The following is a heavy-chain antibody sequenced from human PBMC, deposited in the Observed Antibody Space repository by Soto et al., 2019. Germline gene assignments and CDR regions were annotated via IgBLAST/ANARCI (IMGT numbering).Heavy chain of an antibody. J-gene: IGHJ4*02. V-gene: IGHV4-31*03. D-gene: IGHD3-22*01. CDR3: ARGDSSGFKEYYFDY. Sequence: QVQLQESGPGLVKPSQTLSLTCTVSGGSISSGGYYWSWIRQHPGKGLEWIGYIYYSGSTYYNPSLKSRVTISVDTSKNQFSLKLSSVTAADTAVYYCARGDSSGFKEYYFDYWGQGTLVTVSS. CDR2: IYYSGST. CDR1: GGSISSGGYY.